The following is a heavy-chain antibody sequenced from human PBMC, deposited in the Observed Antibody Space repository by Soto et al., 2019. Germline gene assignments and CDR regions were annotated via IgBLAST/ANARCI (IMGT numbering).Heavy chain of an antibody. CDR1: GFTFSSYG. CDR2: IWYDGSNK. Sequence: HPGGSLRLSCAASGFTFSSYGMHWVRQAPGKGLEWVAVIWYDGSNKYYADSVKGRFTISRDNSKNTLYLQMNSLRAEDTAVYYCARDGYNLRGYFDYWGQGTLVTVSS. V-gene: IGHV3-33*01. CDR3: ARDGYNLRGYFDY. D-gene: IGHD5-12*01. J-gene: IGHJ4*02.